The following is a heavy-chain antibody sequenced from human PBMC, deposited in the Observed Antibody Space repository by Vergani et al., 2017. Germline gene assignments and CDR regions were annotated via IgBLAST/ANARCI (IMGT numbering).Heavy chain of an antibody. Sequence: EVQLVESGGGLVQPGGSLRLSCAASGFTFSSYEMNWVRQAPGKGLEWVSYISSSGSTIYYADSVKGRFTISRDKAKNSLYLQMNSLRAEDTAVYYCASSPLESVSSWPIDYWGQGTLVTVSS. CDR1: GFTFSSYE. CDR3: ASSPLESVSSWPIDY. CDR2: ISSSGSTI. J-gene: IGHJ4*02. D-gene: IGHD6-13*01. V-gene: IGHV3-48*03.